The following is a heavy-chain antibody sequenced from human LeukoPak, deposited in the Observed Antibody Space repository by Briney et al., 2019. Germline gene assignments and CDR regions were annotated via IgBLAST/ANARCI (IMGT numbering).Heavy chain of an antibody. Sequence: ASVKVSCKASGYTFTVYYIHWVRQALGQGLEWMGRINPNSGGTNYAQMFQGRVTMTRDTSISTAYIELSRLSSDDTAVYYCARDGKETAYRNTALDYWGQGSLVTVSS. D-gene: IGHD2-21*02. J-gene: IGHJ4*02. V-gene: IGHV1-2*06. CDR1: GYTFTVYY. CDR2: INPNSGGT. CDR3: ARDGKETAYRNTALDY.